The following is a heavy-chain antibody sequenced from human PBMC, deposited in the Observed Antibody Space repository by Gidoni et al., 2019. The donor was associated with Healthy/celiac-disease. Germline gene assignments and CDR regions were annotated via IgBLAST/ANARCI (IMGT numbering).Heavy chain of an antibody. CDR2: IIHSGST. CDR1: GGSFSGYY. CDR3: ARRELVVVTARSHHYYYGMDV. D-gene: IGHD2-21*02. Sequence: QVQLQQWGVGPLKPSETLFLTCAVYGGSFSGYYWRWIRQTPGKRLEWIGKIIHSGSTNYNPSLKSRVTISVDTSKNQFSLKLSSVTAADTAVYYCARRELVVVTARSHHYYYGMDVWGQGTTVTVSS. V-gene: IGHV4-34*12. J-gene: IGHJ6*02.